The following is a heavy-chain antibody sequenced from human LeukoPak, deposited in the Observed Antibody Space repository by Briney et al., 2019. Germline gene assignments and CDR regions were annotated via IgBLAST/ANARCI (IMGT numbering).Heavy chain of an antibody. J-gene: IGHJ4*02. D-gene: IGHD3-22*01. Sequence: PGGSLRLSCAASGFTFSSYWMHWVRQAPGKGLEWVANIKQDGSEKYYVDSVKGRFTISRDNAKNSLYLQMNSLRAEDTAVYYCARDIPDYYDSSGSNFDYWGQGTLVTVSS. CDR2: IKQDGSEK. V-gene: IGHV3-7*01. CDR3: ARDIPDYYDSSGSNFDY. CDR1: GFTFSSYW.